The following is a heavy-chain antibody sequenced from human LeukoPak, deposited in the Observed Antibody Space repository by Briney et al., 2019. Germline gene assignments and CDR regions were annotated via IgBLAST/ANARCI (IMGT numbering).Heavy chain of an antibody. D-gene: IGHD1-26*01. V-gene: IGHV4-31*03. CDR3: AREASGSYSGFDY. CDR1: GGSISSGGYY. J-gene: IGHJ4*02. Sequence: QTLSLTCTVSGGSISSGGYYWSWIRQHPGKGLEWIGYIYYSGSTYYNPSLKSRFTISVDTSKNQFSLKLSSVTAADTAVYYCAREASGSYSGFDYWGQGTLVTVSS. CDR2: IYYSGST.